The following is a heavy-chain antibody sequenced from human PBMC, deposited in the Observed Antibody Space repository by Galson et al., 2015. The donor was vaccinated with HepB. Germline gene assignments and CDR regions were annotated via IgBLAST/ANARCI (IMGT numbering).Heavy chain of an antibody. D-gene: IGHD4/OR15-4a*01. J-gene: IGHJ4*02. CDR1: GYTFTTNG. CDR2: ISAHSGDT. CDR3: ARDRDYRLDY. V-gene: IGHV1-18*04. Sequence: SVKVSCKASGYTFTTNGISWVRQAPGQGLEWMGWISAHSGDTKYAQKLQGRVTMTRDTSTSTVYVELRSLRSDDTAAYYCARDRDYRLDYWGQRTLVTVSS.